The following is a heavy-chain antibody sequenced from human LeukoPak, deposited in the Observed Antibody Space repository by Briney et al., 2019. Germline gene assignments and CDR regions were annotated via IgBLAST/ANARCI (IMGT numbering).Heavy chain of an antibody. CDR3: ARGGTAVVTPYAFDI. CDR2: INYSGST. Sequence: PSETLSLTCSVSGGSNSAYYWSWIRQPPGKGLEWIGYINYSGSTNYNPSVKSRVTMSVDTSKKQFSLNLSSLTAADTAVYYCARGGTAVVTPYAFDIWGQGTMVTVSS. V-gene: IGHV4-59*01. CDR1: GGSNSAYY. J-gene: IGHJ3*02. D-gene: IGHD4-23*01.